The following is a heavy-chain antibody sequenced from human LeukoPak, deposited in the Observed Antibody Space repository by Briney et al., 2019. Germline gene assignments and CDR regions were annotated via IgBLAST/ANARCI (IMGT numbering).Heavy chain of an antibody. Sequence: SETLSLTCTVSGGSISSSSYYWGWIRQPPGKGLEWIGSIYYSGSTYYNPSLKSRVTISVDTSKNQFSLKLSSVTAADTAVYYCARLSGGSGSYYRPPLHKHRYYYYGMDVWGQGTTVTVSS. CDR3: ARLSGGSGSYYRPPLHKHRYYYYGMDV. CDR2: IYYSGST. V-gene: IGHV4-39*01. J-gene: IGHJ6*02. CDR1: GGSISSSSYY. D-gene: IGHD3-10*01.